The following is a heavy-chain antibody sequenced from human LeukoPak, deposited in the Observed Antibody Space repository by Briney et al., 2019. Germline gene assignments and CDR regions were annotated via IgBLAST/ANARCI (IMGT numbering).Heavy chain of an antibody. CDR1: GYTFTSYY. V-gene: IGHV1-46*01. D-gene: IGHD3-10*01. Sequence: ASVKVSCKASGYTFTSYYMHWVRQAPGQGLEWMGINNPSGGSTSYAQKFQGRVTMTRDTSTSTVYMELSSLRSEDTAVYYCARDGILLWFGESYNWFDPWGQGTLVTVSS. CDR2: NNPSGGST. J-gene: IGHJ5*02. CDR3: ARDGILLWFGESYNWFDP.